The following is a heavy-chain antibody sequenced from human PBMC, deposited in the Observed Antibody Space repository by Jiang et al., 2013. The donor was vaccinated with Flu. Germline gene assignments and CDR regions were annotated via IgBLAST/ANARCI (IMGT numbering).Heavy chain of an antibody. J-gene: IGHJ1*01. CDR1: GFTFSSYG. V-gene: IGHV3-30*18. CDR2: ISYDGSNK. Sequence: LVESGGGVVQPGRSLRLSCEASGFTFSSYGMHWVRQAPGKGLEWVAVISYDGSNKYYADSMKGRFTISRDNSKNTLYLQMNSLRAEDTAVYYCVKDSYSSGWFSEYFQFWGQGTLVTVSS. CDR3: VKDSYSSGWFSEYFQF. D-gene: IGHD6-19*01.